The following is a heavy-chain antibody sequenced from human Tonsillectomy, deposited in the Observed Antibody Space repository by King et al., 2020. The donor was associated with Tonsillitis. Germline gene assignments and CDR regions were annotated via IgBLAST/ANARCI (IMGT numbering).Heavy chain of an antibody. V-gene: IGHV3-21*06. J-gene: IGHJ4*02. CDR2: ISSGSTYI. CDR1: GFSFSAYN. CDR3: ARDRQADY. Sequence: VQLVESGGGPVKPGGSLRLSCAASGFSFSAYNMNWVRQAPGKGLEWVSSISSGSTYIYYADSVKGRFTISRDNAKNSMYLQMKSLRAEDTAVYYCARDRQADYWGQGTLVTVSS.